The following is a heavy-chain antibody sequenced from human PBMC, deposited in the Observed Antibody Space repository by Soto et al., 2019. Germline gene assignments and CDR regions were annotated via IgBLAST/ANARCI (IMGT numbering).Heavy chain of an antibody. J-gene: IGHJ6*02. CDR1: GGSLSNYG. V-gene: IGHV1-69*12. Sequence: QVQLVQSGAEVKKPGSSVKVSCKASGGSLSNYGISWVRQAPGQGLEWMGGIIPVFGTANYAQKFQGRVTITADESTNIVYMDVTILRSEDTAVYYCARGDATKIVVTTYYAMDFWGQGTTVTVSS. D-gene: IGHD4-17*01. CDR3: ARGDATKIVVTTYYAMDF. CDR2: IIPVFGTA.